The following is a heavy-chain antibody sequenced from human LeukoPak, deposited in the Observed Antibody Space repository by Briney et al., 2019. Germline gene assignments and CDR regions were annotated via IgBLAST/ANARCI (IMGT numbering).Heavy chain of an antibody. J-gene: IGHJ4*02. D-gene: IGHD5-18*01. V-gene: IGHV3-9*01. CDR3: ARDTGGGYSCYDC. CDR1: GFTFDDYA. Sequence: QAGGSLRLSCAASGFTFDDYAMHWVRQAPGKGLEWVSGISWNSGSIGYADPVKGRFTISRDNAKNSLYLQMNSLRAEDTAVYYCARDTGGGYSCYDCWGQGTLVTVSS. CDR2: ISWNSGSI.